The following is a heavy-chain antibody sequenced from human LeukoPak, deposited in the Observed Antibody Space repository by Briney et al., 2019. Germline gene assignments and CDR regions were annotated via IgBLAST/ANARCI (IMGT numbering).Heavy chain of an antibody. Sequence: PGGSLRLSCAASGFTFTTYWMTWVRQAPGKGLEWVANINQDGSEKYFVDSVKGRFTISRDNAKNSLYLQMNSLRAGDTAVYYCARDRGRYYMDVWGKGTTVTISS. D-gene: IGHD6-25*01. CDR3: ARDRGRYYMDV. V-gene: IGHV3-7*01. J-gene: IGHJ6*03. CDR1: GFTFTTYW. CDR2: INQDGSEK.